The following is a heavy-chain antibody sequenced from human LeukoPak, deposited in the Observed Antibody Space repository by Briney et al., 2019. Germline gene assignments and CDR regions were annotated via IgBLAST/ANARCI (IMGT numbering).Heavy chain of an antibody. Sequence: ASVKVSCKASGYTFTGYYMHWVRQAPGQGLEWMGWINPNSGGTNYAQKFQGRVTMTRNTSISTAYMELSSLRSEDTAVYYCARARRYDYYYYYYGMDVWGQGTTVTVSS. CDR3: ARARRYDYYYYYYGMDV. D-gene: IGHD3-3*01. CDR1: GYTFTGYY. V-gene: IGHV1-2*02. J-gene: IGHJ6*02. CDR2: INPNSGGT.